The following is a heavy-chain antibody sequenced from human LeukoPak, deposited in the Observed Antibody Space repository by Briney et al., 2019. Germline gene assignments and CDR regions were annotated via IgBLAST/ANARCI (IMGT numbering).Heavy chain of an antibody. CDR2: IYSSGNT. J-gene: IGHJ4*02. CDR3: ARRYTASPGERFDY. CDR1: GGSISNYY. V-gene: IGHV4-59*08. Sequence: SETLSLTGTVSGGSISNYYWTWIRQPPGKGLEWIGYIYSSGNTNYNPSLNSRVTISLDTSKNQFSLMLRSLTAADTAVYYCARRYTASPGERFDYWGQGTLVTVSS. D-gene: IGHD2-2*02.